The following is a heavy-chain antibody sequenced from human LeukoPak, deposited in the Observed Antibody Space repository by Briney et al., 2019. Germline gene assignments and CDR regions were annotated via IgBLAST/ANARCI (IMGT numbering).Heavy chain of an antibody. Sequence: SSETLSLTCTVSGGSISSSSYYWGWIRQPPGKGLAWIVSIYYSGSTYYNPSLKSRITISVDTSQNQFPLRLSSVTAADTAVYYCARFYYGDYVFDYWGQGTLVTVSS. CDR3: ARFYYGDYVFDY. V-gene: IGHV4-39*01. D-gene: IGHD4-17*01. J-gene: IGHJ4*02. CDR2: IYYSGST. CDR1: GGSISSSSYY.